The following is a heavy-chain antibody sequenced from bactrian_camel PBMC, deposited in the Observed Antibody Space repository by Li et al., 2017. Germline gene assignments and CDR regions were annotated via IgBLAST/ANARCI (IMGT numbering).Heavy chain of an antibody. CDR1: GITSSAAC. V-gene: IGHV3S53*01. CDR2: ITSSGST. Sequence: VQLVESGGDSVQAGGSLRLSCVATGITSSAACIAWSRQVPGKEREGVATITSSGSTSYLGSVKGRFTISQDNAKNTVYLQMNSLKPEDTAMYYCAARGPYCYTKLSVRDFTYWGQGTQVTVS. J-gene: IGHJ6*01. D-gene: IGHD2*01. CDR3: AARGPYCYTKLSVRDFTY.